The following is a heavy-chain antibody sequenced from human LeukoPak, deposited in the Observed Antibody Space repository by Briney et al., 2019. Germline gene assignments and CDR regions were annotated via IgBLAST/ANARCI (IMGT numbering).Heavy chain of an antibody. V-gene: IGHV4-59*11. CDR3: SRAPYSSSWMYFDS. CDR2: IHSGST. D-gene: IGHD6-13*01. Sequence: SETLSLTCAVYGGSFSGHYWSWIRQPPGKGLEWIGYIHSGSTNYNPSLQSRVTISVDMSKNQFSVTLSSVTAADTAMYYCSRAPYSSSWMYFDSWGQGALVTVSS. J-gene: IGHJ4*02. CDR1: GGSFSGHY.